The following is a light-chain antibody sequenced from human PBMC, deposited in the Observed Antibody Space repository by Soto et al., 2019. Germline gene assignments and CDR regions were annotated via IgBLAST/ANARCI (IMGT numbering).Light chain of an antibody. J-gene: IGKJ4*01. CDR3: QQYIMWPPFT. CDR1: QSVSNN. V-gene: IGKV3-15*01. Sequence: EIVMTQSPATLSVSPGERALLSCRASQSVSNNLAWYQHKPGQPPRLLIYGASTRATGIPARFSGSGSGTDFTLTISSLQSEDFAVYYCQQYIMWPPFTFGGGTKVDIK. CDR2: GAS.